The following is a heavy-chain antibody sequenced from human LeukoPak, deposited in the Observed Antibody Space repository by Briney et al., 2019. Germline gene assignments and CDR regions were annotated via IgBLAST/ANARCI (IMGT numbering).Heavy chain of an antibody. V-gene: IGHV4-34*01. D-gene: IGHD2-2*01. CDR1: GFTFSSYS. J-gene: IGHJ5*02. Sequence: GSLRLSCAASGFTFSSYSMNWVRQPPGKGLEWIGEINHSGSTNYNPSLKSRVTISVDTSKNQFSLKLSSVTAADTAVYYCARADCSSTSCPNWFDPWGQGTLVTVSS. CDR3: ARADCSSTSCPNWFDP. CDR2: INHSGST.